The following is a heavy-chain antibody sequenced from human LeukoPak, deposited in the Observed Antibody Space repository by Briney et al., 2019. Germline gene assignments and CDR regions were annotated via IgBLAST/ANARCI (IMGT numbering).Heavy chain of an antibody. CDR3: AKDGYSSSMDV. J-gene: IGHJ6*03. CDR1: GGSIRTYY. Sequence: SETLSLTCTVSGGSIRTYYWSWVRQPAGKGLEWIGRIFTSGITNYNPSLKSRVTVSVDTSKNQFSLKLNSVTAADTAVYYCAKDGYSSSMDVWGKGTTVTVSS. CDR2: IFTSGIT. D-gene: IGHD6-13*01. V-gene: IGHV4-4*07.